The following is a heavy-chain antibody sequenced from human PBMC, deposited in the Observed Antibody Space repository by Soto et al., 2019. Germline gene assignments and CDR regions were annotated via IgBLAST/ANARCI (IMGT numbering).Heavy chain of an antibody. Sequence: QVQLVESGGGLVKPGGSLRLSCAASGFTFSDYYMSWIRQAPGKGLEWVSYISSSGSTIYYADSVKGRFTISRDNAKNSLYLQMNSLRAEDTAVYYCAGDPTVSYRDYWYFDLWGRGTLVTVSS. CDR1: GFTFSDYY. D-gene: IGHD4-4*01. J-gene: IGHJ2*01. CDR2: ISSSGSTI. V-gene: IGHV3-11*01. CDR3: AGDPTVSYRDYWYFDL.